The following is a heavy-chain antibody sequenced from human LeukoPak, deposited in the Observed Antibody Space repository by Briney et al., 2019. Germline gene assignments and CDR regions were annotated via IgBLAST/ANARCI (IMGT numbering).Heavy chain of an antibody. CDR3: ARVHYDGSGSHYNSDAFDI. Sequence: GGSLRLSCAASGFTFSDHYMDWVRQAPGKGLEWVGRIRNKPNRYTTEYAASVKGRFTISRDDPKNSLYLQMNSLKTEDTAVYYCARVHYDGSGSHYNSDAFDIWGQGTMVTVSS. CDR1: GFTFSDHY. D-gene: IGHD3-10*01. CDR2: IRNKPNRYTT. J-gene: IGHJ3*02. V-gene: IGHV3-72*01.